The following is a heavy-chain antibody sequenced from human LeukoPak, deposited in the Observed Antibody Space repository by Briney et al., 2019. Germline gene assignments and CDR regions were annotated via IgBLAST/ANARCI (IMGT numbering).Heavy chain of an antibody. V-gene: IGHV4-59*01. J-gene: IGHJ4*02. D-gene: IGHD3-10*01. CDR1: GGSISSYY. CDR3: ARDFGPSRGFDH. Sequence: PSETLSLTCTVSGGSISSYYWSWIRQPPGKGLEWIGYIYYSGSTNYNPSLKTRVTMSMDTSRNQFSLKLTSLTAADTAVYYCARDFGPSRGFDHWGQGVLVTVSS. CDR2: IYYSGST.